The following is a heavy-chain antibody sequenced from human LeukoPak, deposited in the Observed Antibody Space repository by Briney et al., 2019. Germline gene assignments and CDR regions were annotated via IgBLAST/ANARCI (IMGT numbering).Heavy chain of an antibody. Sequence: GGSLRLSCAASGFTFSDYYMSWIRQAPGKGLEWVSYISSSSSYTNYADSVKGRFTISRDNAKKTLYLQMNSLRAEDTAVYYCARDGGIWYFDYWGQGTLVTVSS. CDR1: GFTFSDYY. D-gene: IGHD3-16*01. CDR2: ISSSSSYT. CDR3: ARDGGIWYFDY. V-gene: IGHV3-11*06. J-gene: IGHJ4*02.